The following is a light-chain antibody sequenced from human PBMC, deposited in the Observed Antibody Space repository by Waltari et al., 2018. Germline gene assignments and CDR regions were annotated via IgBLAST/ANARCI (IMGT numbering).Light chain of an antibody. CDR3: SSYTSSSTWV. CDR1: SSDVGGYNY. V-gene: IGLV2-14*01. CDR2: EVS. J-gene: IGLJ3*02. Sequence: QSALTQPASVSGSPGQSITISCTGTSSDVGGYNYVSWYQQHPGKAPKLMIYEVSNRPAGVSNGFSGSKAGKTASLTSSGLQAEDEADYYCSSYTSSSTWVFGGGTKLTVL.